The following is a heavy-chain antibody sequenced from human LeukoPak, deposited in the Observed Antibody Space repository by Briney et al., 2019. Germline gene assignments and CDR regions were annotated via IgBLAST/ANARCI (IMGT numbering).Heavy chain of an antibody. J-gene: IGHJ6*03. Sequence: GGSLRLSCAASGFTFSSYWMHWVRQAPGKGLVWVSRINTDGSSTSYADSVKGRFTISRDNAKNTLYLQMNSLRAEDTAVYYCAKGRTDPAAYYYYYYMDVWGKGTTVTVSS. V-gene: IGHV3-74*01. CDR1: GFTFSSYW. CDR3: AKGRTDPAAYYYYYYMDV. CDR2: INTDGSST. D-gene: IGHD2-2*01.